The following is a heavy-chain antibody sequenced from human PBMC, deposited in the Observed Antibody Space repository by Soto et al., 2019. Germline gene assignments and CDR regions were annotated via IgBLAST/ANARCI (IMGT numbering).Heavy chain of an antibody. CDR3: ARGSLDRVVIIGSVGAFDI. Sequence: SETLSLTCAVYGGSFSGYYWSWIRQPPGKGLEWIGEINHSGSTNYNPSLKSRVTISVDTSKNQFSLKLSSVTAADTAVYYWARGSLDRVVIIGSVGAFDIWGQGTMVTVSS. J-gene: IGHJ3*02. CDR1: GGSFSGYY. CDR2: INHSGST. D-gene: IGHD3-3*01. V-gene: IGHV4-34*01.